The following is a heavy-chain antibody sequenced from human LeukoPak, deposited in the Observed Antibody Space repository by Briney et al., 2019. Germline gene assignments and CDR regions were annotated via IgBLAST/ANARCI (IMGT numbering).Heavy chain of an antibody. CDR2: IGKSGDSI. Sequence: PGGSLRLSCAASGFTFSSYWMSWVRQAPGKGLEWVSIIGKSGDSIYYADSVKGRFTISRDNSKNTLSLQMNSLRAEDTAVYYCVKSWGSTRPYYNYMAVWGKGNSVTVSS. D-gene: IGHD1-26*01. CDR1: GFTFSSYW. V-gene: IGHV3-23*01. J-gene: IGHJ6*03. CDR3: VKSWGSTRPYYNYMAV.